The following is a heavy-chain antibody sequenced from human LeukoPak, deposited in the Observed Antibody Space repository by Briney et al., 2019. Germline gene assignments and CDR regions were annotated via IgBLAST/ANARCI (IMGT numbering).Heavy chain of an antibody. V-gene: IGHV4-4*07. Sequence: SETLSLTCTVSGGSISSYYWSWIRQPAGKGLEWIGRIYTSGSTNYNPSLKSRVTMSVDTSKNQFSLKLSSVTAADTAVYYCARGNFAASSNLYYYYYYMDVWGKGTTVTVSS. CDR1: GGSISSYY. CDR3: ARGNFAASSNLYYYYYYMDV. J-gene: IGHJ6*03. CDR2: IYTSGST.